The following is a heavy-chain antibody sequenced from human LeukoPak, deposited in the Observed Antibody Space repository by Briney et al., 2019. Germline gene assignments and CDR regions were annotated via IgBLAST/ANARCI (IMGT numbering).Heavy chain of an antibody. D-gene: IGHD4-17*01. CDR1: GGSISSYY. J-gene: IGHJ4*02. CDR3: ARDRGGYGDTPFDY. CDR2: IYYSGST. Sequence: SETLSLTCTVSGGSISSYYWSWIRQPPGKGLEWIGYIYYSGSTNYNPSLKSRVTISVDTSKNQFSLKPSSVTAADTAVYYCARDRGGYGDTPFDYWGQGTLVTVSS. V-gene: IGHV4-59*01.